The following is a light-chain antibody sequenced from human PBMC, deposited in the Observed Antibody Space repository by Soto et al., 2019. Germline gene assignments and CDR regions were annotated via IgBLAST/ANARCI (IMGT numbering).Light chain of an antibody. CDR3: SSYITSAIVV. Sequence: QSVLTQPASVSASRGQSITISCTGTSSDVPGSNSVSWYQQHPGKAPILIIFDVFKRPSGVSDRFSASKSCNTASLTISGLQAEDEADYYCSSYITSAIVVFGGGTKLTVL. CDR2: DVF. V-gene: IGLV2-14*01. J-gene: IGLJ2*01. CDR1: SSDVPGSNS.